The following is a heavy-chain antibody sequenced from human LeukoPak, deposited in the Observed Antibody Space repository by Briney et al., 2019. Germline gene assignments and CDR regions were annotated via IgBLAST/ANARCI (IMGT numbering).Heavy chain of an antibody. CDR2: IYNGGST. D-gene: IGHD6-13*01. CDR3: ARGWAAAGSYYFDY. CDR1: GFTVSSNY. V-gene: IGHV3-66*01. J-gene: IGHJ4*02. Sequence: PGGSLRPSCAASGFTVSSNYMSWVRQASGKGLEWVSTIYNGGSTRYADSVKGRFTISRDNSKNTLYLQMNSLRAEDTAVYYCARGWAAAGSYYFDYWGQGTLVTISS.